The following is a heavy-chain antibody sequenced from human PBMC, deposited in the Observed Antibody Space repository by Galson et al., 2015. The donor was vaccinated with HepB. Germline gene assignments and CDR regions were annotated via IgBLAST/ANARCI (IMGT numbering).Heavy chain of an antibody. D-gene: IGHD6-13*01. Sequence: SLRLSCAASGFNFDKYFMNWVRQAPGKGLEWVSSISGGSTIYYSDSVKGRFTISRDNAKGSLHLQMNSLRDDDTAVYYCASGDSSSILVHWGQGILVAVSS. J-gene: IGHJ4*02. CDR3: ASGDSSSILVH. V-gene: IGHV3-69-1*01. CDR1: GFNFDKYF. CDR2: ISGGSTI.